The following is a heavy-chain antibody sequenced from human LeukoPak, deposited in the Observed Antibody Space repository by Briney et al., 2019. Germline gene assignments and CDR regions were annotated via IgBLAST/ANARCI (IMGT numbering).Heavy chain of an antibody. V-gene: IGHV5-10-1*01. Sequence: GEALKISCKSSGHSFGNYWITWVRQVPGKGLEWMGDIDPSDSEIDYSPSFQGHVTISADKSIRTAYLQWDSLEASDTAIYCCARLSAYWGQGTLVTVSS. CDR1: GHSFGNYW. J-gene: IGHJ4*01. CDR3: ARLSAY. CDR2: IDPSDSEI.